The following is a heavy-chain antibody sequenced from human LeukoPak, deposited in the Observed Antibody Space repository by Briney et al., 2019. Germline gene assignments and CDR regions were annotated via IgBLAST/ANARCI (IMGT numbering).Heavy chain of an antibody. Sequence: ASVKVSCKASGPTLTHYYMHWGRQAPGQGLEWMGWINANSGCTKYAQKFKAKVTMTRDMPISTAYMELSRLRSDDTAVYYCARGGGSWPRASYIWGQGTMVTVSS. CDR2: INANSGCT. CDR1: GPTLTHYY. J-gene: IGHJ3*02. V-gene: IGHV1-2*02. CDR3: ARGGGSWPRASYI. D-gene: IGHD6-13*01.